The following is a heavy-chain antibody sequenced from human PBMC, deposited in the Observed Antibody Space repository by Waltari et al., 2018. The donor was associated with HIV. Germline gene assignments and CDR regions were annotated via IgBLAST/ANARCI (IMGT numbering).Heavy chain of an antibody. V-gene: IGHV4-34*01. J-gene: IGHJ4*02. CDR3: ARAEFYYDSSGYDKGFDY. Sequence: QVQLQKWGAGLLKPSETLSLTCAVYGGSLSGYYWRWIRQPPGTGLEWIGEINHSGSTNNNPSLKSRVTIAVDTSKNQFSLKLSSVTAADTAVYYCARAEFYYDSSGYDKGFDYWGQGTLVTVSS. CDR1: GGSLSGYY. CDR2: INHSGST. D-gene: IGHD3-22*01.